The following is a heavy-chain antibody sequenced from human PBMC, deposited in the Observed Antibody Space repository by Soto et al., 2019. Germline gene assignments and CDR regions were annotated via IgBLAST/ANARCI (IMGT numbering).Heavy chain of an antibody. Sequence: GGSLRLSCAASGFTFNNYAMSWVRQAPGKGLEWVSGISGSGGSTYYADSVKGRFTISRDSSKNTLYLQMNSLRAEDTAVYYCAKDTRNTISHPDYWGQGTLVTVSS. CDR3: AKDTRNTISHPDY. D-gene: IGHD1-1*01. J-gene: IGHJ4*02. CDR2: ISGSGGST. CDR1: GFTFNNYA. V-gene: IGHV3-23*01.